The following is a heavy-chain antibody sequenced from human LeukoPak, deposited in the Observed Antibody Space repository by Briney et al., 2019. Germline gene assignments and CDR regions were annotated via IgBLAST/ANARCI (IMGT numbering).Heavy chain of an antibody. D-gene: IGHD3-22*01. V-gene: IGHV4-59*01. CDR3: ARGRRIYDSSGYYDY. CDR2: IYYSGST. Sequence: SETLSLTCTVSGGSISSYYWSWIRQPPGKGLEWNGYIYYSGSTNYNPSLKSRVTISVDTSKNQFSLKLSSVTAADTAVYYCARGRRIYDSSGYYDYWGQGTLVTVSS. J-gene: IGHJ4*02. CDR1: GGSISSYY.